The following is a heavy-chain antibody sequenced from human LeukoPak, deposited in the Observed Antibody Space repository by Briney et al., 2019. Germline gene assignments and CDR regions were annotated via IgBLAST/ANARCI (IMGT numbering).Heavy chain of an antibody. CDR3: AKGRGYYDY. CDR2: ISWSSGSI. CDR1: GLTFEDYA. D-gene: IGHD3-22*01. J-gene: IGHJ4*02. V-gene: IGHV3-9*01. Sequence: GGSLRPSCAAPGLTFEDYAMHWVRQAPGKGLEWVSGISWSSGSIGYADSVKGRFTISRDNAKNSLYLQMNSLRAEDTALYYCAKGRGYYDYWGQGTLVTVSS.